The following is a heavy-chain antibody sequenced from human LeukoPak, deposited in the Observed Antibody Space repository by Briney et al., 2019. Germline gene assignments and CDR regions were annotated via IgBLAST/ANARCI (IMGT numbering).Heavy chain of an antibody. CDR1: GYTVVNHF. Sequence: GASVKVSCKASGYTVVNHFIYWRRQSPGQGLEWMGWINPNVGGTVSAQKFQGRVTMTRDTSISTAYMELNSLTSADTAVYYCARLTASGFYFSNSWGQGTLITVSS. CDR2: INPNVGGT. J-gene: IGHJ5*02. D-gene: IGHD3-22*01. V-gene: IGHV1-2*02. CDR3: ARLTASGFYFSNS.